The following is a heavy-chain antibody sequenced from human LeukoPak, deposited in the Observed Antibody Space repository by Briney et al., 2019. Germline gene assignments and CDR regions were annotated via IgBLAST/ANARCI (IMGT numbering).Heavy chain of an antibody. CDR3: ASGRVSRSGVVITYFDY. CDR1: GGSFCGYY. CDR2: IYHIGGT. J-gene: IGHJ4*02. D-gene: IGHD3-3*01. Sequence: SESLSLTPAVSGGSFCGYYWSWVGQPPGKGRGGWGEIYHIGGTNYHPSLKSRVTISVDTSKNQISLKLSSVTAADTAVYYCASGRVSRSGVVITYFDYWGQGTLVTVSS. V-gene: IGHV4-34*01.